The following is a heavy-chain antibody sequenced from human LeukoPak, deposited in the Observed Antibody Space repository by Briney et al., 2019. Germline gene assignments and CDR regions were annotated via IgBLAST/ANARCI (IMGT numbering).Heavy chain of an antibody. CDR3: ARDLPIAAAASLSGRSLDY. CDR1: GFPFSSYA. CDR2: ISDSGGST. Sequence: GGSLRLSCSASGFPFSSYAMHWVRQAPGKGLEYVSAISDSGGSTYYADSVKGRFTISRDNSKNTLYLQMSSLRAEDTAVYYCARDLPIAAAASLSGRSLDYWGQGTLVTVSS. D-gene: IGHD6-13*01. V-gene: IGHV3-64D*09. J-gene: IGHJ4*02.